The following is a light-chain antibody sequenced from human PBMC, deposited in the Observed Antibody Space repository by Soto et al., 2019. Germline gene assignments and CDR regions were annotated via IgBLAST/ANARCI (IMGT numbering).Light chain of an antibody. V-gene: IGKV3-20*01. Sequence: EIVLTQSPGTLSLSPGERATLSCRASQSVTSNYLAWYQQKPGQAPGLLIYDTSTRASGVPDRFSGSGSGTEFTLTISRLEPEDFAVYYCQRYGTSPQTFGQGTKVDFK. CDR3: QRYGTSPQT. J-gene: IGKJ1*01. CDR1: QSVTSNY. CDR2: DTS.